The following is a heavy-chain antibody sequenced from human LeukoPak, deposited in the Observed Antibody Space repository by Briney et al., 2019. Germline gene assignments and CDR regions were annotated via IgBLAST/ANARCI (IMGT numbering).Heavy chain of an antibody. CDR1: GYTFSSYY. Sequence: ASVKVSCKASGYTFSSYYMHWVRQAPGQGLEWMGIINPSGGSTSYAQKFQGRVTMTEDTSTDTSYMELSSLRSEDTAVYYCAPRLRYFDWSFNDPWGQGTLVTVSS. CDR3: APRLRYFDWSFNDP. J-gene: IGHJ5*02. D-gene: IGHD3-9*01. CDR2: INPSGGST. V-gene: IGHV1-46*01.